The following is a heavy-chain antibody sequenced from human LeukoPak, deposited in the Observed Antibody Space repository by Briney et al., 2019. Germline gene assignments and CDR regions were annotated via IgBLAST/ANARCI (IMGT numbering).Heavy chain of an antibody. V-gene: IGHV1-18*01. CDR1: GYTFTSYG. CDR3: TRDRDGAQGGY. CDR2: ISAYNGNT. J-gene: IGHJ4*02. Sequence: ASVKVSCKASGYTFTSYGISWVRQAPGQGLEWMGWISAYNGNTNYAQKLQGRVTMTRDTSISTAYMELTRLTSVDTAVYYCTRDRDGAQGGYWGQGTLVTVSS. D-gene: IGHD4-17*01.